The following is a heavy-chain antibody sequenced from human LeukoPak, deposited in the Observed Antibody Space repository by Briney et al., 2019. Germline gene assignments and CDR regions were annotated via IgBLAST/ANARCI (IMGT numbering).Heavy chain of an antibody. D-gene: IGHD6-13*01. J-gene: IGHJ6*02. CDR1: GFTFDDYA. CDR2: ISGDGGST. Sequence: GGSLRLSCAASGFTFDDYAMPWVRQAPGKGLEWVSLISGDGGSTYYADSVKGRFTISRDSSKNSLYLQMNSLRTEDTALYYCAKDWVVPNAYSSTRGMDVWGQGTTVTVSS. V-gene: IGHV3-43*02. CDR3: AKDWVVPNAYSSTRGMDV.